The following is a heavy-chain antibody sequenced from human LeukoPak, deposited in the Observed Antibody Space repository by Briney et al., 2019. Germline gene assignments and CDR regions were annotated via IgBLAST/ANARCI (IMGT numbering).Heavy chain of an antibody. D-gene: IGHD6-19*01. J-gene: IGHJ4*02. CDR1: GGSISLSYYY. CDR2: VYYSGTT. CDR3: ARGTLYSGRSYYFDY. Sequence: PSETLSLTCSVSGGSISLSYYYWGWIRQPPGKALEWIGSVYYSGTTSYNPSLKSRVTISVDMSKNHFSLRLSSVAAADTAMYYCARGTLYSGRSYYFDYWGQGSQVTVSS. V-gene: IGHV4-39*07.